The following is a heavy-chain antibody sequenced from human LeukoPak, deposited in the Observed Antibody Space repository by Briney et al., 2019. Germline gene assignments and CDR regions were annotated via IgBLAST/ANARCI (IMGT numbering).Heavy chain of an antibody. CDR3: ARFPEGSNTWSIDF. Sequence: GGSLRLSCVASGFTLSSYSMNWVRQAPGKGLEWVSSISRSSGYIFYADSIKGRFTVSRDNSKNALYLQMNSLRADDTAVHYCARFPEGSNTWSIDFWGQGTLVTVSS. CDR2: ISRSSGYI. CDR1: GFTLSSYS. J-gene: IGHJ4*02. D-gene: IGHD6-13*01. V-gene: IGHV3-21*01.